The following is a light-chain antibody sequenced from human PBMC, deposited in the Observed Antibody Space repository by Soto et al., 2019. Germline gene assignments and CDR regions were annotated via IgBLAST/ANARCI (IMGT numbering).Light chain of an antibody. V-gene: IGKV1-27*01. Sequence: DIQMTHSPSSLSASVGDRLTITCRASQGIRNYLAWYQQKPGKVPKLLIYAASTLQSGVPSRFSGGGSGTDFTLTINSLQPEDVATYYCQSYNSASFTFGPGTKVDIK. CDR3: QSYNSASFT. CDR1: QGIRNY. CDR2: AAS. J-gene: IGKJ3*01.